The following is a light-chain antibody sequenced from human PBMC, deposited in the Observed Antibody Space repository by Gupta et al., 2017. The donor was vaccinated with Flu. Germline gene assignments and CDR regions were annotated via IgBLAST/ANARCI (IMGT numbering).Light chain of an antibody. V-gene: IGKV1-5*03. CDR3: QQYNNYWT. Sequence: DIQMTQSPSTLSASVGDRVTITCRASQSISSWLAWFQQKAGKAPKLLIYQASNLESGVPSRFSGSGSGTEFTLTSSRLQPDDSATYYCQQYNNYWTFGQGTKVEIK. J-gene: IGKJ1*01. CDR2: QAS. CDR1: QSISSW.